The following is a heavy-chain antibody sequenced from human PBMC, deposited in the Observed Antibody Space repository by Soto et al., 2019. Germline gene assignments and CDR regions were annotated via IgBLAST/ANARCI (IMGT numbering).Heavy chain of an antibody. Sequence: ASVKVSCKASGYTFTSYAMRWVRQAPGQRLEWMGWINAGNDNTKYSQKFQGRVTITRDTSASTAYMELSSLRSEDTAVYYCARDYTAAAGHPDYWGQGTLVTVSS. CDR2: INAGNDNT. CDR1: GYTFTSYA. J-gene: IGHJ4*02. D-gene: IGHD6-13*01. CDR3: ARDYTAAAGHPDY. V-gene: IGHV1-3*01.